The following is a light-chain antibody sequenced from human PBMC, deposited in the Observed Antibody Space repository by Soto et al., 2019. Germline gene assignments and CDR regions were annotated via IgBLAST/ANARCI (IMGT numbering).Light chain of an antibody. CDR2: DAS. V-gene: IGKV1-39*01. CDR1: QNIDSY. Sequence: DSQMTHSPSSVSAALGDIVTIFCGASQNIDSYLNWYQQRPGKAPKLLIHDASSLQSGVPSRFSGSGSGTDFALTISSLQPEDFATIYCQQTYSTPWTFGQGTKVDIK. J-gene: IGKJ1*01. CDR3: QQTYSTPWT.